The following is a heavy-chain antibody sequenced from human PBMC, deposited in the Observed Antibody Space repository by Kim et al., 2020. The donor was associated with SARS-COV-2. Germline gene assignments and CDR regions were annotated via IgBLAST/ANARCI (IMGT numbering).Heavy chain of an antibody. J-gene: IGHJ5*02. Sequence: SERYNVDPLKGRFTISRDNAKNSLYLQMNSLIAEDTAVYYCAGHHFYLFDPWGQGTLVTVSS. CDR2: SER. V-gene: IGHV3-7*03. CDR3: AGHHFYLFDP. D-gene: IGHD3-3*02.